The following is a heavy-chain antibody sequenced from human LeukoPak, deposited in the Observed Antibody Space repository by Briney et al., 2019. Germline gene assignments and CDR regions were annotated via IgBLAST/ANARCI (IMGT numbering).Heavy chain of an antibody. CDR2: ISAYNGNT. D-gene: IGHD6-13*01. V-gene: IGHV1-18*01. J-gene: IGHJ6*02. Sequence: APVKVSCKASGYTFTSYGISWVRQAPGQGLEWMGWISAYNGNTNYAQKLQGRVTMTTDTSTSTAYVELRSLRSDDTAVYYCASPRIAAAGIYGMDVWGQGTTVTVSS. CDR1: GYTFTSYG. CDR3: ASPRIAAAGIYGMDV.